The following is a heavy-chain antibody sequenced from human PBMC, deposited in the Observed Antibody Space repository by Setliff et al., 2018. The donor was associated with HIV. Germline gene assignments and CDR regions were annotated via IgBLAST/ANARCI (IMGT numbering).Heavy chain of an antibody. D-gene: IGHD5-18*01. CDR1: GYTFSTYP. V-gene: IGHV1-3*04. Sequence: ASVKVSCKTTGYTFSTYPMHWVRQAPGQRLEWMGWINTGSDNTRYSQKFQGRVTITRDTSASTAYMELSSRTSEDTAVYYCAKGGDRAMINFDHWGQGTLVTVSS. CDR3: AKGGDRAMINFDH. CDR2: INTGSDNT. J-gene: IGHJ4*02.